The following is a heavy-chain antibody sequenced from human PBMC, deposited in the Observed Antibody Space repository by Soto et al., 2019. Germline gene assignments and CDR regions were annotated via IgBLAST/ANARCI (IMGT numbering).Heavy chain of an antibody. CDR1: GYTFTSYG. D-gene: IGHD4-4*01. V-gene: IGHV1-18*01. CDR3: ARCSTVTHYSDP. CDR2: ISAYNANT. J-gene: IGHJ5*02. Sequence: QVQLVQSGAEVKKPGASVKVSCKASGYTFTSYGISWVRQAPGQGLEWMGWISAYNANTNYAQKLQGSVPTPTDTAPSSAYMDLTSLRSAVTAVYFFARCSTVTHYSDPWGQGALVTVSS.